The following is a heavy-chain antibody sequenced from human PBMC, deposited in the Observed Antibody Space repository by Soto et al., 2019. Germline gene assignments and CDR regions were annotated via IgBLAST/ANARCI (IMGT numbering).Heavy chain of an antibody. CDR3: ARPHYDSNTFYYFFDY. Sequence: QVQLQQWGAGLLKPSETLSLTCAVYGGSFSGYFWSWIRQPPGKGLEWIGEIFHGGSTNYSPSLKSRVTISVDTSKNQFSLKLSSVTAADTAVYYCARPHYDSNTFYYFFDYWGQGTLVTVSS. D-gene: IGHD3-22*01. V-gene: IGHV4-34*12. CDR1: GGSFSGYF. J-gene: IGHJ4*02. CDR2: IFHGGST.